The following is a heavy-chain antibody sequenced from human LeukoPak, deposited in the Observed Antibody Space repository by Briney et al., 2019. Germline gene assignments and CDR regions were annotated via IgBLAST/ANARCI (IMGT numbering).Heavy chain of an antibody. CDR3: ARDVVAAPGTWDY. Sequence: SETLSLTCTVSGDSISSFYWSWIRQPAGKGLEWIGRIYPSGSTNYNPSLKSRVTMSVDTSKNQFSLKLRSVTAADTAVYYCARDVVAAPGTWDYWGQGTLVTVSS. J-gene: IGHJ4*02. D-gene: IGHD6-13*01. V-gene: IGHV4-4*07. CDR1: GDSISSFY. CDR2: IYPSGST.